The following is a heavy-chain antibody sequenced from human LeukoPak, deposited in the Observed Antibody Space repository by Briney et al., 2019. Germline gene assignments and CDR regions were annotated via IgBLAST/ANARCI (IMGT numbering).Heavy chain of an antibody. CDR1: GLTFSDYA. CDR2: ISYDESNK. CDR3: ASIGERYLQTEHYFHH. Sequence: PGRSLRLSCAASGLTFSDYAMHWVRQAPGKGLEWVAIISYDESNKYYADSVKDRFTISRDNSKNTLYLQMNSLRAEDTAVYYRASIGERYLQTEHYFHHWGQGTLVTVSS. J-gene: IGHJ1*01. D-gene: IGHD3-3*01. V-gene: IGHV3-30*04.